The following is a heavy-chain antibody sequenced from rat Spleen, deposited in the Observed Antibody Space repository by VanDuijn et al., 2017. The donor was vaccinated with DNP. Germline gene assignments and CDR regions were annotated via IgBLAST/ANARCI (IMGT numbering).Heavy chain of an antibody. J-gene: IGHJ2*01. CDR1: GFTFSDYY. CDR3: ARWEAAFDY. Sequence: EVQLVESGGGLVQPGRSLKLSCAASGFTFSDYYMAWVRQAPTKGLEWVAYISYDGGRTHYGDSVKGRFAISRDNAKSTLYLQMNSLRSEDMATYYCARWEAAFDYWGQGVMVTVSS. CDR2: ISYDGGRT. V-gene: IGHV5-22*01. D-gene: IGHD1-2*01.